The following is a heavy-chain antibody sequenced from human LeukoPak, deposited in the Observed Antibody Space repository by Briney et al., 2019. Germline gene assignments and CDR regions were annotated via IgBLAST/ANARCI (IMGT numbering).Heavy chain of an antibody. CDR1: GYIFTSYG. Sequence: GESLKISCKASGYIFTSYGISWVRQAPGQGLEWMGWISAYNGNTNYAQKLQGRVTMTTDTSTSTAYMELRSLRSDDTAVYYCARAPSHDYGDYGWFDPWGQGTLVTVSS. V-gene: IGHV1-18*01. CDR2: ISAYNGNT. CDR3: ARAPSHDYGDYGWFDP. J-gene: IGHJ5*02. D-gene: IGHD4-17*01.